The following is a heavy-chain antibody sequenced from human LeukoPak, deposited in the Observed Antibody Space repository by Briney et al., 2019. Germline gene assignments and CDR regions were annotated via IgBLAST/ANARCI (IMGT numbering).Heavy chain of an antibody. CDR3: AGLVYYYYGMDV. D-gene: IGHD6-6*01. V-gene: IGHV4-34*01. J-gene: IGHJ6*02. CDR2: INHSGST. CDR1: GGSFSGYY. Sequence: SETPSLTCAVYGGSFSGYYWSWIRQPPGKGLEWIGEINHSGSTNYNPSLKSRVTISVDTSKNQFSLKLSSVTAADTAVYYCAGLVYYYYGMDVWGQGTTVTVSS.